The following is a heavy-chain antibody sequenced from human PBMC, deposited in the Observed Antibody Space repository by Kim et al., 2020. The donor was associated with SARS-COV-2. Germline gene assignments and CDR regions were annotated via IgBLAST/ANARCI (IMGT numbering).Heavy chain of an antibody. CDR2: ISYDGSNK. V-gene: IGHV3-30*18. CDR1: GFTFSSYG. CDR3: AKDTYSYGSYYYGMDV. J-gene: IGHJ6*02. Sequence: GGSLRLSCAASGFTFSSYGMHWVRQAPGKGLEWVAVISYDGSNKYYADSVKGRFTISRDNSKNTLYLQMNSLRAEDTAVYYCAKDTYSYGSYYYGMDVWGQGTTVTVSS. D-gene: IGHD5-18*01.